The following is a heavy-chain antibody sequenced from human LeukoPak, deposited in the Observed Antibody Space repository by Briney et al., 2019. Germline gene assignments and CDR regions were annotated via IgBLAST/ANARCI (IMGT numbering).Heavy chain of an antibody. D-gene: IGHD3-9*01. CDR1: GFTFSNAW. CDR3: TLRGSRYFDPKDY. J-gene: IGHJ4*02. V-gene: IGHV3-15*01. Sequence: GGSLSLSCAASGFTFSNAWMSWVRQAQGKGLGRVGRSKSNTDGGTTDYAAPVKGSITIARDDSKNTLYLQMNSLKTEETAVYYCTLRGSRYFDPKDYWGRATLVSVPS. CDR2: SKSNTDGGTT.